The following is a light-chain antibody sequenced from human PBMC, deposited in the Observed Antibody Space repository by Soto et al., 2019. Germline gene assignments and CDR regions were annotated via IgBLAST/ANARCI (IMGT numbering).Light chain of an antibody. V-gene: IGKV3-15*01. CDR1: QSVSID. Sequence: EIVMTQSPATLSVSPGERATLSCRASQSVSIDLAWYLQTPGQAPRLLIYGASTRATGIPVRFSGSASGTEFTLTISSLQSEDFTVYYCQQYNKWPLTFGQGTKVEIK. CDR3: QQYNKWPLT. CDR2: GAS. J-gene: IGKJ1*01.